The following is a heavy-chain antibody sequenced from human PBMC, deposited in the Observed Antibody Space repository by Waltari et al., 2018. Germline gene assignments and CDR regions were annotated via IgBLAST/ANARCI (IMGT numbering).Heavy chain of an antibody. D-gene: IGHD1-26*01. J-gene: IGHJ6*02. V-gene: IGHV3-33*01. CDR1: GFAFFKLG. Sequence: QVHLLESGGGVVQPGTSLRLSCTASGFAFFKLGMHWVRQAPGKGLEWVAVIWHDGSQTYYGDSVKGRFTISRDNSKNMVYLQVDSLKVEDTAVYYCAREGISGSGEYYGMDVWGQGTTVTVS. CDR3: AREGISGSGEYYGMDV. CDR2: IWHDGSQT.